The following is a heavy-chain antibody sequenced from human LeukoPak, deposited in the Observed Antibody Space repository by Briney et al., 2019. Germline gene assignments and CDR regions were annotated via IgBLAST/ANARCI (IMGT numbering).Heavy chain of an antibody. CDR3: ANWVDFWSGPPQPPNWFDP. CDR1: GFTFSSYA. Sequence: GGSLRLSCAASGFTFSSYAMSWVRQAPGKGLEWVSAISGSGGSTYYADSVKGRFTISRDNSKNTLYLQMNSLSAEDTAVYYCANWVDFWSGPPQPPNWFDPWGQGTLVTVSS. D-gene: IGHD3-3*01. J-gene: IGHJ5*02. CDR2: ISGSGGST. V-gene: IGHV3-23*01.